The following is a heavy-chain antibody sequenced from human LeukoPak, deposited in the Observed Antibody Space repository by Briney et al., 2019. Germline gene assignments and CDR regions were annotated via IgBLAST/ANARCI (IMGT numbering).Heavy chain of an antibody. CDR1: GGTFSSYA. CDR3: AREEVATINYFDY. D-gene: IGHD5-12*01. V-gene: IGHV1-69*13. J-gene: IGHJ4*02. CDR2: IIPIFGTA. Sequence: GASVKVSCKASGGTFSSYAISWVRQAPGQGLEWMGGIIPIFGTANYAQKFQGRVTITADESTSTAYMELSSLRSEDTAVYYCAREEVATINYFDYWGQGTLVTVSS.